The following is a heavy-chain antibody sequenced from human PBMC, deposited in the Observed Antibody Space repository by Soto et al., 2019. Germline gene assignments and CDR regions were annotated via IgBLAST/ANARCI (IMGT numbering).Heavy chain of an antibody. CDR3: ATSYGSGYRAFDA. V-gene: IGHV1-69*02. CDR2: INPILSMS. D-gene: IGHD3-10*01. Sequence: GASVKVSCKASGDTFSFYTINWVRQAPGLGLEWVGRINPILSMSNYAQKFQGRVTMTADKSTNTAYMELRSLRSEDTAMYFCATSYGSGYRAFDAWGQGALVTVAS. J-gene: IGHJ4*02. CDR1: GDTFSFYT.